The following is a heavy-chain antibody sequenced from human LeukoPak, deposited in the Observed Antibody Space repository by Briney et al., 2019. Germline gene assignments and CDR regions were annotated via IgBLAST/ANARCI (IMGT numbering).Heavy chain of an antibody. D-gene: IGHD5-18*01. J-gene: IGHJ4*02. CDR1: GYTFTSYG. CDR2: ISAYNGCT. CDR3: ARVARYSYGYIDY. V-gene: IGHV1-18*04. Sequence: ASVKVSCKASGYTFTSYGISWVRQAPGQGLEWMGWISAYNGCTNYAQRLQGRVTMTTDTPTSTAYMELRSLSSDDTAVYYCARVARYSYGYIDYWGQGTLVTVSS.